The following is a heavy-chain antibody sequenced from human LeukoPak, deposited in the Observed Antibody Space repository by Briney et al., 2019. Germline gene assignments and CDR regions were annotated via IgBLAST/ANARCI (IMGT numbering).Heavy chain of an antibody. V-gene: IGHV3-21*01. CDR2: ISTSSSYT. CDR1: GFTFSSYT. CDR3: ARDLEDYNNYGEMAI. J-gene: IGHJ4*02. D-gene: IGHD4-11*01. Sequence: GGSLRLPCAVSGFTFSSYTMNWVRQAPGKGLEWVSTISTSSSYTYYADSVKGRFTISRDNAKNSLYLQMNSLRAEDTAVYFCARDLEDYNNYGEMAIWGQGTLVTVSS.